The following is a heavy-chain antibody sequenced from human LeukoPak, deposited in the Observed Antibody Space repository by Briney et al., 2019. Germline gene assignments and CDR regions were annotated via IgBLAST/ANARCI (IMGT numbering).Heavy chain of an antibody. J-gene: IGHJ4*02. D-gene: IGHD3-10*01. CDR1: GGSFSSYY. CDR3: ASEGGSGSYYNSDY. Sequence: PSETLSLTCAVYGGSFSSYYWSWIRQPPGKGLEWIGEINHSGSTNYNPSLKSRVTISVDTSKNQFSLKLSSVTAADTAVYYCASEGGSGSYYNSDYWGQGTLVTVSS. V-gene: IGHV4-34*01. CDR2: INHSGST.